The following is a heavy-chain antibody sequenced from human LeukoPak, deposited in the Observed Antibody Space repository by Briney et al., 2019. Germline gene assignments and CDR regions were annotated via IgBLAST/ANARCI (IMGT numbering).Heavy chain of an antibody. J-gene: IGHJ6*03. CDR3: ANVAKGRFFFYYMDV. V-gene: IGHV1-18*01. CDR1: GYSTNRFG. D-gene: IGHD2-15*01. CDR2: ISSDNGIP. Sequence: GASVRVSCKASGYSTNRFGVTWVRQAPGQGLEWTGWISSDNGIPRYADKFQGRVSLTTDTSKTTAYMELRSLRSDDSAVYFCANVAKGRFFFYYMDVWGKGTTVTVSS.